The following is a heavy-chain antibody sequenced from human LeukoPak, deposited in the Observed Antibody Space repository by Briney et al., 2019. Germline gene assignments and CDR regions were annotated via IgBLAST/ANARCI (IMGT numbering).Heavy chain of an antibody. J-gene: IGHJ4*02. CDR2: ISCYNGDT. V-gene: IGHV1-18*01. CDR3: ARDPTNTSGRYAYFDS. D-gene: IGHD6-19*01. CDR1: GYTFNHHG. Sequence: ASMKVSCKASGYTFNHHGISWVRQAPGQGLEWMGWISCYNGDTTYAQKFQGRVTMSKDTGTSTAYMELTGLRSDDTAVYYCARDPTNTSGRYAYFDSWGQGTLVTVSS.